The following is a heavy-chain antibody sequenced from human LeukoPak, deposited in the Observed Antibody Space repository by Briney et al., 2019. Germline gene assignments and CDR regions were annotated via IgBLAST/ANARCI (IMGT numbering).Heavy chain of an antibody. CDR1: GYTFTGYY. CDR3: AMNGGSSGYYGY. Sequence: ASVKVSCKASGYTFTGYYMHWVRQAPGQGLEWMGRINPNSGGTNYAQKFQGRVTMTRDTSISTAYMELSRLRSDDTAVYYCAMNGGSSGYYGYWGQGTLVTVSS. J-gene: IGHJ4*02. V-gene: IGHV1-2*06. CDR2: INPNSGGT. D-gene: IGHD3-22*01.